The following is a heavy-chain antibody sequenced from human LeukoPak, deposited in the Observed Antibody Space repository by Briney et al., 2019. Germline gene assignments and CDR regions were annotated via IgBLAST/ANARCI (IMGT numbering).Heavy chain of an antibody. CDR2: IYHSGST. J-gene: IGHJ4*02. CDR3: ASYVWGSYHFDY. CDR1: GGSISSGGYS. D-gene: IGHD3-16*02. V-gene: IGHV4-30-2*01. Sequence: PSETLSLTCAVSGGSISSGGYSWSWIRQPPGKGLEWIGYIYHSGSTYYNPSLKSRVTISVDRSKHQFSLKLSSVTAADTAVYYCASYVWGSYHFDYWGQGTLVTVSS.